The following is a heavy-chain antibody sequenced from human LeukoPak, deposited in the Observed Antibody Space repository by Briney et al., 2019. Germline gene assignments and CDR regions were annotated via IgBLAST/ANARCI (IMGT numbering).Heavy chain of an antibody. CDR1: GFTFSSYS. Sequence: PGGSLRLSCAASGFTFSSYSMNWVRQAPGKGLGWVSSISSSSSYIYYADSVKGRFTISRDNAKNSLYLQMTSLRAEDTAVYYCARLAQQRFNSDWYPDYWGQGTLVTVSS. J-gene: IGHJ4*02. CDR3: ARLAQQRFNSDWYPDY. D-gene: IGHD3-9*01. CDR2: ISSSSSYI. V-gene: IGHV3-21*01.